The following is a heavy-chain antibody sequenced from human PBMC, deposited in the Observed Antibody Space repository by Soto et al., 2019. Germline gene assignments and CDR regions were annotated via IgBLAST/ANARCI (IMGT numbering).Heavy chain of an antibody. V-gene: IGHV3-13*01. CDR1: GFTFSSYD. CDR2: IGTAGVT. D-gene: IGHD3-22*01. J-gene: IGHJ4*02. CDR3: ARGRNYYDSSGYYSPYFDY. Sequence: GGSLRLSCAASGFTFSSYDMHWVRQATGKGLEWVSAIGTAGVTYYPGSVKGRFTISRENAKNSLYLQMNSLRAGDTAVYYCARGRNYYDSSGYYSPYFDYWGQGTLVTVSS.